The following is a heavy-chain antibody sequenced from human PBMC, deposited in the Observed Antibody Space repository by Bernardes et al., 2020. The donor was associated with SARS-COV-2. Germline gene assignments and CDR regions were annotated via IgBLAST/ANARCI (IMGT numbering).Heavy chain of an antibody. CDR3: ARGGAVTKFGVSEANWFDP. CDR1: GFTFSSYG. D-gene: IGHD3-9*01. V-gene: IGHV3-21*01. J-gene: IGHJ5*02. Sequence: GGSLRLSCAASGFTFSSYGMHWLRQAPGKGLEWVSSISSSSSYIFYADSVKGRFTISRDNAKNSVYLQMNSLRGEDTAVYYCARGGAVTKFGVSEANWFDPWGRGALVTVSS. CDR2: ISSSSSYI.